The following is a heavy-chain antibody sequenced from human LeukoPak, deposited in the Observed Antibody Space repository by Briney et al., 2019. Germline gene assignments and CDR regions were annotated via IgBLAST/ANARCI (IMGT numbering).Heavy chain of an antibody. D-gene: IGHD2-21*01. Sequence: GGSLRLSCAASGFTFSSYSMSWVRQAPGKGLEWVSGTSDRGDYTYYADSVKGRFTISRDNSKNTLYLQMNSLRAEDTAVYYCARDRVLYFYYGMDVWGQGTTVTVSS. V-gene: IGHV3-23*01. CDR2: TSDRGDYT. CDR3: ARDRVLYFYYGMDV. J-gene: IGHJ6*02. CDR1: GFTFSSYS.